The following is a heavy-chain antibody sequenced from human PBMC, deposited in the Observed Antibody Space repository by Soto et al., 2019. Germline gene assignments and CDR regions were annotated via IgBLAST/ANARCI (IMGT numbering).Heavy chain of an antibody. V-gene: IGHV1-18*01. J-gene: IGHJ4*02. D-gene: IGHD4-17*01. CDR3: ARATYYGDYEYYFDY. CDR2: ISAYNGNT. CDR1: GYTFTSYG. Sequence: ASVKVSCKASGYTFTSYGISWVRQAPGQGLEWMGWISAYNGNTNYAQKLQGRVTMTTDTSTSTAYMELRSLRSDVTSVYYCARATYYGDYEYYFDYWGQGTLVTVSS.